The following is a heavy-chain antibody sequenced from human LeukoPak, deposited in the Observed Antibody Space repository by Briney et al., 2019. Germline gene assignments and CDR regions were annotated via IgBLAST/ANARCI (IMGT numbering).Heavy chain of an antibody. CDR3: ARTSHYDILTGYYIPFDY. V-gene: IGHV4-59*01. D-gene: IGHD3-9*01. CDR1: GGSISSYY. CDR2: SYYSGST. J-gene: IGHJ4*02. Sequence: SETLTLTCTVSGGSISSYYWSWIRQPPGKGLEWIGYSYYSGSTNYNPSLKSRVTISVDTSKNQFSLKLSSVTAADTAVYYCARTSHYDILTGYYIPFDYWGQGTLVTVSS.